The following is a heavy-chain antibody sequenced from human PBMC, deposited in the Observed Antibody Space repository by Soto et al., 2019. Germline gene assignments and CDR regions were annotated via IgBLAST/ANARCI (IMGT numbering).Heavy chain of an antibody. CDR1: GLSFNHAW. CDR3: TTVVGVYYNYYTDV. V-gene: IGHV3-15*01. Sequence: GGSLRLSCVASGLSFNHAWMSWVRQAPGKGLEWAGRMKSKTDGGTTDHAAPVKGRFTISRDDSKNTLYLQMNSLKTEDTAVYYCTTVVGVYYNYYTDVWGKGTTVTVSS. J-gene: IGHJ6*03. D-gene: IGHD3-16*01. CDR2: MKSKTDGGTT.